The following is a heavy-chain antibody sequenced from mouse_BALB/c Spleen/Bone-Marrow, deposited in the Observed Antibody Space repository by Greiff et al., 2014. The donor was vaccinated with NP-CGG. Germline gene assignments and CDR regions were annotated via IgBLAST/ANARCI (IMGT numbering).Heavy chain of an antibody. J-gene: IGHJ4*01. CDR2: ISNGSSTI. D-gene: IGHD2-4*01. CDR1: GFTFSSFG. V-gene: IGHV5-17*02. Sequence: EVQGVASGGGLVQPGGPRKLSCAASGFTFSSFGMHWVRQAPEKGLEWVAYISNGSSTIYYADTVKGRFTISRDNPKNTLFLQMTSLRSEDTAMYYCARKGAMITHYYAMDYWGQGTSVTVSS. CDR3: ARKGAMITHYYAMDY.